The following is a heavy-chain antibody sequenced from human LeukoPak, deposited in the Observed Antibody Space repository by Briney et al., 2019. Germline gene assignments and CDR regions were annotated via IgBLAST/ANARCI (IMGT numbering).Heavy chain of an antibody. CDR1: GYSFGYFW. D-gene: IGHD4-17*01. CDR2: IYPADSET. CDR3: AAGNGDYVDY. Sequence: GESLKISCQGSGYSFGYFWIGWVRQMPGKGLDWMGNIYPADSETRYSPSFQGQVTISVDKSIKTAYLQWSGLRASDTAIYYCAAGNGDYVDYWGQGTLVTASS. J-gene: IGHJ4*02. V-gene: IGHV5-51*01.